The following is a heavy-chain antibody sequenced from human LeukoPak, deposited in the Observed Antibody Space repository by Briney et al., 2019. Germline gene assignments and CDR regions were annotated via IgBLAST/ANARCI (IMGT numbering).Heavy chain of an antibody. V-gene: IGHV1-2*02. J-gene: IGHJ6*02. Sequence: GASVKVSCKASGYTFTGYYMHWVRQAPGQGLEWMGWINPNSGGTNYAQKFQGRVTMTRDTSISTAYMELSRLRSDDTAVYYFASLLGIPVNYYYYGMDVWGQGTTVSVS. CDR2: INPNSGGT. CDR3: ASLLGIPVNYYYYGMDV. D-gene: IGHD7-27*01. CDR1: GYTFTGYY.